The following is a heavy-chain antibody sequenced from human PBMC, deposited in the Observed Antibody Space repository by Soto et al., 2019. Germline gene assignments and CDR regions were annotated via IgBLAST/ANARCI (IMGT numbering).Heavy chain of an antibody. D-gene: IGHD4-4*01. CDR2: IWYDGGNI. J-gene: IGHJ4*02. V-gene: IGHV3-33*01. CDR3: AIARYDYSNYYLDY. Sequence: QVHLAESGGGVVQPGRPLRLSCAASGFTFGNFGMHWVRQAPVKGLEWVAVIWYDGGNIDYADSVKGRFTISRDNSNNTLYLQMNSLRAEATAVYYCAIARYDYSNYYLDYWGQGTLVTVSS. CDR1: GFTFGNFG.